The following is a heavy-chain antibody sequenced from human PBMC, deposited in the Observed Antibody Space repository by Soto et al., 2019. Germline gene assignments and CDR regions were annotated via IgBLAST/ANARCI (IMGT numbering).Heavy chain of an antibody. J-gene: IGHJ4*02. CDR2: ISYDGSNK. V-gene: IGHV3-30*18. Sequence: PGGSLILSCAASGFTFSSYGMHWVRQAPGKGLEWVAVISYDGSNKYYADSVKGRFTISRDNSKNTLYLQMNSLRAEDTAVYYCAKERDIVVVVAPLDYWGQGTLVTXSS. CDR3: AKERDIVVVVAPLDY. D-gene: IGHD2-15*01. CDR1: GFTFSSYG.